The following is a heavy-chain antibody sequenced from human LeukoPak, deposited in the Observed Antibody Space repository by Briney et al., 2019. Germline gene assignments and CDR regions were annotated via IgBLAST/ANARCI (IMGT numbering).Heavy chain of an antibody. Sequence: HTGGSLRLSCVASGFTFSSYAMHWVRQTPGKGLEYVSGINSNGGSTHYANSVKGRFTISRDNSKHTLYLQMGSLRTEDMAVYYCARAATVTAESAFGCWGQGTLVTVSS. CDR2: INSNGGST. D-gene: IGHD4-17*01. J-gene: IGHJ4*02. V-gene: IGHV3-64*01. CDR3: ARAATVTAESAFGC. CDR1: GFTFSSYA.